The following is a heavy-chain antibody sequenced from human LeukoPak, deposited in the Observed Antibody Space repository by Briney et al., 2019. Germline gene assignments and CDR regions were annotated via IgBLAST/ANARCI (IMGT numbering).Heavy chain of an antibody. CDR3: ARGGGLDV. V-gene: IGHV3-7*03. CDR1: GFTFCSYW. J-gene: IGHJ6*02. Sequence: GGSLRLSCAASGFTFCSYWMNWARQAPGKGLEWVASINHNGNVNYYVDSVKGRFTISRDNAKNSLYLQMSNLRAEDTAVYFCARGGGLDVWGQGATVTVSS. CDR2: INHNGNVN. D-gene: IGHD3-16*01.